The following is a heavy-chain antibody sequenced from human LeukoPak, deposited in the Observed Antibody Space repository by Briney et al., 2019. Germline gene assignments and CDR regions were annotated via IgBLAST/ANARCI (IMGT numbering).Heavy chain of an antibody. D-gene: IGHD3-22*01. V-gene: IGHV3-48*03. Sequence: GGSLRLSCAASGFTFSSYEMNWVRQAPGKGLEWVSYISSSGSTIYYADSVKGRFTISRDNSKNTLYLQMNSLRAEDTAVYYCAKTSGTMIVVVITRPFDYWGQGTLVTVSS. J-gene: IGHJ4*02. CDR2: ISSSGSTI. CDR1: GFTFSSYE. CDR3: AKTSGTMIVVVITRPFDY.